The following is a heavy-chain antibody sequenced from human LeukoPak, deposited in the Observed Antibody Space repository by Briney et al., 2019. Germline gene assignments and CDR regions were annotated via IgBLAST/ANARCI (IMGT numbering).Heavy chain of an antibody. D-gene: IGHD2-15*01. CDR3: ARNSRVVVVAATRYYYGKDV. CDR2: ISYDATNK. Sequence: GRSLRLSCAASGFTFSRHAMHWVRQAPGKGLEWVAVISYDATNKYYADSVRARFTISRDNSTNTVYLQMNSLRAEDTAVYYCARNSRVVVVAATRYYYGKDVWGQGTTVTVSS. V-gene: IGHV3-30*04. CDR1: GFTFSRHA. J-gene: IGHJ6*02.